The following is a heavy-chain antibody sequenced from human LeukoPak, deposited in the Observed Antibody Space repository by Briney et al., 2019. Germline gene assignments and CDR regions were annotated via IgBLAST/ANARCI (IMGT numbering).Heavy chain of an antibody. CDR2: ISAYNGNT. J-gene: IGHJ4*02. V-gene: IGHV1-18*01. D-gene: IGHD2-2*01. CDR1: GYTFTSYG. CDR3: ARDGEDIVVVPAAPYYFDY. Sequence: GASVKVSCKASGYTFTSYGISWVRQAPGQGLEWMGWISAYNGNTNYAQKLQGRVTMTTDTSTSTAYMELRSLRSDDTAAYYCARDGEDIVVVPAAPYYFDYWGQGTLVTVSS.